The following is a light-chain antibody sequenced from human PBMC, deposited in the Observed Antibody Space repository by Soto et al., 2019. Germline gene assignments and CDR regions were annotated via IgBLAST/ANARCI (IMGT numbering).Light chain of an antibody. J-gene: IGLJ1*01. CDR3: SSYAGRNTNYV. Sequence: QSVLTQPPSASGSPGQSVTISCTGTSSDVGGYNYVSWYQHHPGNAPKLMIYEVNKRTSGVPDRFSGSKSGNTASLTVSGLQAEDEADYYCSSYAGRNTNYVFGNGTKVTV. CDR2: EVN. V-gene: IGLV2-8*01. CDR1: SSDVGGYNY.